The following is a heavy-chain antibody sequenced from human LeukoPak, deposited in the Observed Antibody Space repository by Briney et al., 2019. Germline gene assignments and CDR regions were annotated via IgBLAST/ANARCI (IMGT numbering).Heavy chain of an antibody. CDR1: GGSISSYY. Sequence: SETLSLTCTVSGGSISSYYWSWIQQPPGKGLEWIGYIYYSGSTNYNPSLKSRVTISVDTSKNQFSLKLSSVTAADTAVYYCARAQRRGYSYVFDYWGQGTLVTVSS. J-gene: IGHJ4*02. CDR2: IYYSGST. CDR3: ARAQRRGYSYVFDY. V-gene: IGHV4-59*01. D-gene: IGHD5-18*01.